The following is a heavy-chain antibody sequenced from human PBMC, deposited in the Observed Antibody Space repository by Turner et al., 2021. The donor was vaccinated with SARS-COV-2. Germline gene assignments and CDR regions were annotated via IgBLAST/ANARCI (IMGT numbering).Heavy chain of an antibody. CDR1: GGSISSSNG. CDR2: LYHSGST. J-gene: IGHJ5*02. D-gene: IGHD2-2*01. CDR3: ARGSIVVVAAAIFRGYDP. V-gene: IGHV4-4*02. Sequence: QVQLQESGPGLVKPSGTLSLTCAVSGGSISSSNGWRWGRQPPGKGREWMCELYHSGSTNYNPSLKSRVTISVDKSKNQFSLKLSSVTAADTAVYYCARGSIVVVAAAIFRGYDPWGQGTLVTVSS.